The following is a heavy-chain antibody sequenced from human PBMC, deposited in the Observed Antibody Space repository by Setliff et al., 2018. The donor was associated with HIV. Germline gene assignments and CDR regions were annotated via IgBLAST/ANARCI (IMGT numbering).Heavy chain of an antibody. CDR2: IYTGGST. CDR3: ARELGAGPHDVFDI. Sequence: PSETLSLTCTVSNGSISNHYWSWIRQSPGKGLEWIGYIYTGGSTNYNPSLKSRVTISVDTSKSQFSLKLNSVTAADTAVYYCARELGAGPHDVFDIWGQGTMVTVSS. D-gene: IGHD3-16*01. CDR1: NGSISNHY. V-gene: IGHV4-4*08. J-gene: IGHJ3*02.